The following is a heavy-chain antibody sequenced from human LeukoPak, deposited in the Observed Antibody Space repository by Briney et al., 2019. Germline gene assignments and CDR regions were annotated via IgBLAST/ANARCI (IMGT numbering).Heavy chain of an antibody. CDR2: INHSGST. CDR3: ARWTTVTRAFDF. Sequence: SETLSLTCAVYGGSFSGYYWSWIRQPPGKGLEWIGEINHSGSTNYNPSLKSRVTISVDTSKNQFSLTLNSVTAADTGVYYCARWTTVTRAFDFWGQGTPVTVSS. CDR1: GGSFSGYY. J-gene: IGHJ4*02. V-gene: IGHV4-34*01. D-gene: IGHD4-17*01.